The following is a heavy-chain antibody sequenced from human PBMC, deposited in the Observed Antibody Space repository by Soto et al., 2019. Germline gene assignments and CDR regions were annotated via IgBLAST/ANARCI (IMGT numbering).Heavy chain of an antibody. CDR3: ARDHHSFYDTSGYYPYFDY. V-gene: IGHV4-61*01. D-gene: IGHD3-22*01. Sequence: SETLSLTCTVSGGSVNTAPYYWSWIRQPPGKGLEWIGYIYYSGSTNYNPSLKSRVSISLGTSKNQFSLNLRSVTAADTAVYFCARDHHSFYDTSGYYPYFDYWGQGTLVTVSS. CDR1: GGSVNTAPYY. J-gene: IGHJ4*02. CDR2: IYYSGST.